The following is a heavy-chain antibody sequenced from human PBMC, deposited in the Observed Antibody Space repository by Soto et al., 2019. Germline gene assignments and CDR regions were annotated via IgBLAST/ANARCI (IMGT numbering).Heavy chain of an antibody. Sequence: PSETLSLTCTVVGGSMSSSTYYWGWIRQPPGKGLEWIGGMDYSGRANYNPSLKSRVTISVDTSKNQFSLKLSSVTAADTAVYYCARSSGWKPHYYYYMDVWGKGTTVTVS. CDR2: MDYSGRA. CDR3: ARSSGWKPHYYYYMDV. V-gene: IGHV4-39*07. CDR1: GGSMSSSTYY. D-gene: IGHD3-10*01. J-gene: IGHJ6*03.